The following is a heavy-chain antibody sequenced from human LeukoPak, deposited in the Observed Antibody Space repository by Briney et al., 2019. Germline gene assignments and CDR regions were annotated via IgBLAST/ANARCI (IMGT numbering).Heavy chain of an antibody. Sequence: GGSLRLSCAASGFTFSSYAMNWVRQSPVKGLEWVSGISGSGGNSFYADSVKGRFSTSRDNAKNTLYLHMNNLRAEDTAIYYCTKDTLRSGYPSQFDYWGQGILVTVSS. CDR3: TKDTLRSGYPSQFDY. V-gene: IGHV3-23*01. J-gene: IGHJ4*02. CDR1: GFTFSSYA. D-gene: IGHD5-18*01. CDR2: ISGSGGNS.